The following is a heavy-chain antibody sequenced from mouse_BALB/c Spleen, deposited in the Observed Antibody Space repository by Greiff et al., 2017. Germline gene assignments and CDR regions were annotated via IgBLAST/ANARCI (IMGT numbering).Heavy chain of an antibody. V-gene: IGHV1-55*01. J-gene: IGHJ3*01. Sequence: QVQLQQPGAELVKPGTSVKLSCKASGYNFTSYWINWVKLRPGQGLEWIGDIYPGSGSTNYNEKFKSKATLTVDTSSSTAYMQLSSLASEDSALYDCARSNYYGSSSFAYWGQGTLVTVSA. D-gene: IGHD1-1*01. CDR3: ARSNYYGSSSFAY. CDR2: IYPGSGST. CDR1: GYNFTSYW.